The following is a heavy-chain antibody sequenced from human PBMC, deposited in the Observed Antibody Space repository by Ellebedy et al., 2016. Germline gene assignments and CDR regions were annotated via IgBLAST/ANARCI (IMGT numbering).Heavy chain of an antibody. D-gene: IGHD3-22*01. CDR2: IWYDGSKK. Sequence: GGSLRLXXGASGFIFSNYGMHWVRQAPGKRLEWVAVIWYDGSKKYYTDSVKGRFTISRDKSKNTLYLQMDTLRTEDTAVYFYARDADTSGHYSYFDYWGQGTLVTVSS. J-gene: IGHJ4*02. CDR3: ARDADTSGHYSYFDY. V-gene: IGHV3-33*01. CDR1: GFIFSNYG.